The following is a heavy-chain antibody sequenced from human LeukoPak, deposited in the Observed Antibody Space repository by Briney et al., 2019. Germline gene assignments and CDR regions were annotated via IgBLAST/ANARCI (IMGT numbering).Heavy chain of an antibody. CDR3: ARDLSPLLWFGELTP. CDR1: GGSISSGSYY. V-gene: IGHV4-61*02. J-gene: IGHJ5*02. CDR2: IYTSGST. D-gene: IGHD3-10*01. Sequence: SETLSLTCTVSGGSISSGSYYWSWIRQPAGKGLEWIGRIYTSGSTNYNPSLKSRVTISVDTSKNQFSLKLSSVTAADTAVYYCARDLSPLLWFGELTPWGQGTLVTVSS.